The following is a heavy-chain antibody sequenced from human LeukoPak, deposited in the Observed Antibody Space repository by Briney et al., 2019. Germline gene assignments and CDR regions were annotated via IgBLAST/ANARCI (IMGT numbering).Heavy chain of an antibody. Sequence: SVTVSCKASGGTFSSYAISWVRQAPGQGLEWMGGIIPIFGTANYAQKFQGRVTITAVESTSTAYMELSSLRSEDTAVYYCARVVWEYQLLYGAFDIWGQGTMVTVSS. CDR3: ARVVWEYQLLYGAFDI. D-gene: IGHD2-2*02. CDR1: GGTFSSYA. V-gene: IGHV1-69*13. J-gene: IGHJ3*02. CDR2: IIPIFGTA.